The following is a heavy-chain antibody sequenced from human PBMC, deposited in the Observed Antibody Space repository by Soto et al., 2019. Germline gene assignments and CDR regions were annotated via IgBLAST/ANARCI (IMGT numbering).Heavy chain of an antibody. D-gene: IGHD2-15*01. J-gene: IGHJ6*02. CDR3: ARXQHCSGGSCYYYYYGMDV. Sequence: GGSLRLSCAASGFTFSGYEMNWVRQAPGKGLEWVSYISSSGSTIYYADSVKGRFTISRDNAKNSLYLQMNSLRAEDTAVYYCARXQHCSGGSCYYYYYGMDVWGQGTTVTSP. CDR2: ISSSGSTI. CDR1: GFTFSGYE. V-gene: IGHV3-48*03.